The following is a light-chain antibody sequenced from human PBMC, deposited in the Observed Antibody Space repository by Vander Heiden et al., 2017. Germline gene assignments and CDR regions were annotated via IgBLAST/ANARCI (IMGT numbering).Light chain of an antibody. Sequence: LTQPAAVSGSPGQSITISCTGPSSDFSDYNYVSWYQQHPGKVHKILFYGVINRASVISNRSSATKSGNTASLTICGLQAEDDGDYCCASYTTTNAVFGGGTTLTVL. J-gene: IGLJ2*01. CDR3: ASYTTTNAV. V-gene: IGLV2-14*03. CDR1: SSDFSDYNY. CDR2: GVI.